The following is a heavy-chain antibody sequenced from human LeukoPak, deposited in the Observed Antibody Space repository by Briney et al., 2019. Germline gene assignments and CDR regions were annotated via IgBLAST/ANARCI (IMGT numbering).Heavy chain of an antibody. V-gene: IGHV3-23*01. Sequence: PGGSQRLSCAASGFTFSSYAMSWVRQAPGKGLEWVSAISGSDGTTYYADSVKGRFTISRDNSKYTLSLQMNSLRAEDTAAYYCARSQNMDVWGKGTTVTVSS. CDR1: GFTFSSYA. CDR2: ISGSDGTT. J-gene: IGHJ6*03. CDR3: ARSQNMDV.